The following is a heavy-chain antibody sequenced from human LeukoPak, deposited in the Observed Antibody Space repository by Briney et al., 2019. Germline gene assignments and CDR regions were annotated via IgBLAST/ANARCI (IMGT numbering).Heavy chain of an antibody. D-gene: IGHD3-16*01. CDR2: IHTSGST. Sequence: SETLSLTCTVSGGSFSNSYWSWIRQPSGKGLEWIGRIHTSGSTNYNPSLNHRLTMSIDAPKNQISLRLSSVTAADTAIHYCVTDEGGYWGQGTLVTVSS. V-gene: IGHV4-4*07. CDR1: GGSFSNSY. J-gene: IGHJ4*02. CDR3: VTDEGGY.